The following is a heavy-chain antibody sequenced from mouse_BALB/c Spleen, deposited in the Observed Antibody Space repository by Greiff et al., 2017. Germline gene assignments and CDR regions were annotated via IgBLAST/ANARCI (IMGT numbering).Heavy chain of an antibody. CDR3: ARSGRGYFDY. J-gene: IGHJ2*01. V-gene: IGHV1-63*02. CDR1: GYTFTNYW. Sequence: VQLKESGAELVRPGTSVKISCKASGYTFTNYWLGWVKQRPGHGLEWIGDIYPGGGYTNYNEKFKGKATLTADTSSSTAYMQLSSLTSEDSAVYFCARSGRGYFDYWGQGTTLTVSS. CDR2: IYPGGGYT. D-gene: IGHD1-1*02.